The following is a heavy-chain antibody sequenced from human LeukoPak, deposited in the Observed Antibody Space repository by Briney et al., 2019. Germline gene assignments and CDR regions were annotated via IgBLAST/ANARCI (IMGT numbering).Heavy chain of an antibody. J-gene: IGHJ4*02. CDR3: ARGTSDARYYFDY. V-gene: IGHV3-20*04. D-gene: IGHD2/OR15-2a*01. CDR2: INWNGGST. CDR1: GFSFDDYG. Sequence: GGSLRLSCAASGFSFDDYGMSWVRQAPGRGLEWVSGINWNGGSTGYADSVKGRFTISRDNAKNSLYLQMNSLRAEDTALYYCARGTSDARYYFDYWGQGILVTVSS.